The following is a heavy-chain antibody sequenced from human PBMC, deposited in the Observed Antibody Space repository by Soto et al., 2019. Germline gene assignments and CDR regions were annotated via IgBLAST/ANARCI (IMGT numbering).Heavy chain of an antibody. J-gene: IGHJ4*02. CDR2: VSAYNRNS. V-gene: IGHV1-18*01. CDR3: ARDRQWEPLLY. CDR1: GYTFRNYG. Sequence: QVQLVQSGSEVKKPGASVRVTCKASGYTFRNYGISWVREAPGQGLEWMGWVSAYNRNSNYAQKFEDRVIMTADTATSTGYLELRGLRSDDTAIYYCARDRQWEPLLYWGQGTLVTVSS. D-gene: IGHD1-26*01.